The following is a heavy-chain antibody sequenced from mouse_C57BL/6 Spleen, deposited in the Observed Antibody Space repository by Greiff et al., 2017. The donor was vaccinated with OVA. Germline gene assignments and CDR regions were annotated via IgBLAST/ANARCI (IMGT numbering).Heavy chain of an antibody. J-gene: IGHJ4*01. CDR3: AREDYGNYDYYAMDY. D-gene: IGHD2-1*01. Sequence: QVQLKESGAELVKPGASVKISCKASGYAFSSYWMNWVKQRPGKGLGWIGQIYPGDGDTNYNGKFKGKATLTADKSSSTAYMQLSSLTSEDSAVYFCAREDYGNYDYYAMDYWGQGTSVTVSS. CDR1: GYAFSSYW. V-gene: IGHV1-80*01. CDR2: IYPGDGDT.